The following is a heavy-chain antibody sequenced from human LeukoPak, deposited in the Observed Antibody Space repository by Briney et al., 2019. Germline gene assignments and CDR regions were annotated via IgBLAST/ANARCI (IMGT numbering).Heavy chain of an antibody. CDR3: ARDHSYASRGGSFDY. CDR2: ISAHNGNT. D-gene: IGHD3-16*01. V-gene: IGHV1-18*01. J-gene: IGHJ4*02. Sequence: APVKVSCKASGYSFTNYGISWVRQAPGQGLEWMGWISAHNGNTNYAQKLQGRVTMTTDTSTSTAYMELRTLRSDDTAVYYCARDHSYASRGGSFDYWGQGTLVTVSS. CDR1: GYSFTNYG.